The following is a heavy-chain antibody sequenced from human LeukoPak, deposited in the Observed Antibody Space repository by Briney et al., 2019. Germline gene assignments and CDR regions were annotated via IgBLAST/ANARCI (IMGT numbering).Heavy chain of an antibody. CDR2: ISPDDSET. Sequence: GESLKISCKGSGYNFNNYWIAWVRQKPGKGLEWMGIISPDDSETRYSPSFQGQVTISADKSFNTAHLQWSSLKASDTAKYYCARMSGLTSGWPYYFDWWGQGTLVTVSS. CDR3: ARMSGLTSGWPYYFDW. CDR1: GYNFNNYW. D-gene: IGHD6-19*01. V-gene: IGHV5-51*01. J-gene: IGHJ4*02.